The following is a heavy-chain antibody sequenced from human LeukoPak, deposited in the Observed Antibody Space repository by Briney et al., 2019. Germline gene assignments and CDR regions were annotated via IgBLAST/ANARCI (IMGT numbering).Heavy chain of an antibody. CDR2: IYSGGST. Sequence: GGSLRLSCAASGFTVSSNYMSWVRQAPGKGLEWVSVIYSGGSTFYADSVKGRFTISRDNSKNTLYLQMNSLRAEDTAVYYCARRPWNSGSYDGPSGLDYWGQGTLVTVSS. CDR3: ARRPWNSGSYDGPSGLDY. D-gene: IGHD1-26*01. J-gene: IGHJ4*02. CDR1: GFTVSSNY. V-gene: IGHV3-53*01.